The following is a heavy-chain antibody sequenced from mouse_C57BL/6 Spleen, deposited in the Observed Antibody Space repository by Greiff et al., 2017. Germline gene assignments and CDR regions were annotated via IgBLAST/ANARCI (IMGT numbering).Heavy chain of an antibody. V-gene: IGHV1-15*01. D-gene: IGHD1-1*01. Sequence: QVQLQQSGAELVRPGASVTLSCKASGYTFTDYEMHWVKQTPVHGLGWIGAIDPETGGTASNQKFKGKAILTADKSSSTAYMELRSLTSEDSAVYYCTRYTTVVPYYFDYWGQGTTLTVSS. CDR1: GYTFTDYE. CDR3: TRYTTVVPYYFDY. CDR2: IDPETGGT. J-gene: IGHJ2*01.